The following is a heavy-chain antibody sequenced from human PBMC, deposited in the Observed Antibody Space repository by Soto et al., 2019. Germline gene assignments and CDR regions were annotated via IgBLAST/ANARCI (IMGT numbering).Heavy chain of an antibody. V-gene: IGHV2-5*02. Sequence: QITLKESGPTLVRPTQTLTLTCAFSGFSLSTSGVGVGWIRQPPGKALEWLAVIYWDDSKHYSPSLRSRLTSTKDTSKNQVVRTMTNMDPMDTGTYYCAHKGPEDWPLDYWGQGTLVTVSS. D-gene: IGHD3-9*01. CDR1: GFSLSTSGVG. CDR2: IYWDDSK. CDR3: AHKGPEDWPLDY. J-gene: IGHJ4*02.